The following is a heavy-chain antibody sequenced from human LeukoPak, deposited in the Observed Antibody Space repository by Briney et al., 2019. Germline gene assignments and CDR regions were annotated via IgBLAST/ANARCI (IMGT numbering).Heavy chain of an antibody. J-gene: IGHJ4*02. CDR2: INPSGGST. CDR3: ARELGSSSWYRIKSFDY. CDR1: EYTFTNYY. D-gene: IGHD6-13*01. V-gene: IGHV1-46*01. Sequence: ASVKVSCKASEYTFTNYYIHWVRQAPGQGLEWMGIINPSGGSTSYAQNFQGRVTMTRDTSTSTVYIELSSLRSEDTAMYYCARELGSSSWYRIKSFDYWGQGTLVTVSS.